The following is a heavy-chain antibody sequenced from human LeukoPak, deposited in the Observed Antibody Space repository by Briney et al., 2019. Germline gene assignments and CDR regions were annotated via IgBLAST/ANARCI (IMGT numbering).Heavy chain of an antibody. CDR3: ARVVSSGWYYFDY. D-gene: IGHD6-19*01. V-gene: IGHV3-13*01. CDR1: GFTFSSYN. Sequence: DPGGSLRLSCAASGFTFSSYNMHWVRQVTGKGLEWVSAIGTAGDTYYPGSVKGRFTISRENAKNSLYLQMNSLRAGDTAVYYCARVVSSGWYYFDYWGQGTLVTVSS. J-gene: IGHJ4*02. CDR2: IGTAGDT.